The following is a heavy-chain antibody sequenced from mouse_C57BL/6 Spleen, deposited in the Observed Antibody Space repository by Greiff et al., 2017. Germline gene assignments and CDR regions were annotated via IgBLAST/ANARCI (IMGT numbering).Heavy chain of an antibody. J-gene: IGHJ2*01. CDR2: IYPGSGNT. CDR1: GYTFTDYY. V-gene: IGHV1-76*01. CDR3: ARHYYGSSYMDY. D-gene: IGHD1-1*01. Sequence: QVQLQQSGAELVRPGASVKLSCKASGYTFTDYYINWVKQRPGQGLEWIARIYPGSGNTYYNEKFKGKATLTAEKSSSTAYMQLSSLTSEDSAVFFCARHYYGSSYMDYWGQGTTLTVSS.